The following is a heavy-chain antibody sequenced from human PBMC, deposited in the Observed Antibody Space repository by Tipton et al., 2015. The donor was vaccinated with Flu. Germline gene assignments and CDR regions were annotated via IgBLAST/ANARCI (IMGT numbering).Heavy chain of an antibody. CDR1: DYSVSSNDFY. D-gene: IGHD2-15*01. J-gene: IGHJ4*02. V-gene: IGHV4-38-2*02. CDR2: IFHSGTT. CDR3: TRQVEAATRSSS. Sequence: TLSLTCTVSDYSVSSNDFYWGWVRQPPGKGPEWIGSIFHSGTTYYDLSLQSRVTISVDTSKNQFSLKMKSVTVADTAVYYCTRQVEAATRSSSWGQGTLVTVSS.